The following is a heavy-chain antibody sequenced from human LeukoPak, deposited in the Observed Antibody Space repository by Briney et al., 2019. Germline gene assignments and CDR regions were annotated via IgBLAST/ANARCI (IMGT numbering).Heavy chain of an antibody. CDR1: GFTFSSYA. CDR3: AKVTSIAVFDY. Sequence: GGSLRLPCAASGFTFSSYAMSWVRQAPGKGLEWVSAISGSGGSTYYADSVKGRFTISRGNSKNTLYLQMNSLRAEDTAVYYCAKVTSIAVFDYWGQGTLVTVSS. V-gene: IGHV3-23*01. D-gene: IGHD6-19*01. CDR2: ISGSGGST. J-gene: IGHJ4*02.